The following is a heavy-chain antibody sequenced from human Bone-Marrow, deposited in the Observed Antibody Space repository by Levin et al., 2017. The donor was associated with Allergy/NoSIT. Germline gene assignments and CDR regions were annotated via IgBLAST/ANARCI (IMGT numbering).Heavy chain of an antibody. CDR3: ARGDGSWSFLSDY. Sequence: GESLKISCTASGFTFSAHSMKWVRQAPGQGLEWGSFIDSSISSIHYADSVRGRFTIYRDNAKNSVYLQMNSLRAEDTAVYFCARGDGSWSFLSDYWGQGTMVTVSS. D-gene: IGHD3-10*01. J-gene: IGHJ4*02. V-gene: IGHV3-48*04. CDR1: GFTFSAHS. CDR2: IDSSISSI.